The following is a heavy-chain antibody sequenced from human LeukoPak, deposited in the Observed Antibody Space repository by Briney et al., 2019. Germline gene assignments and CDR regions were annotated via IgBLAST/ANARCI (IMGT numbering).Heavy chain of an antibody. D-gene: IGHD5-18*01. CDR1: GGSISSSSYY. Sequence: PSETLSLTCTVSGGSISSSSYYWGWIRQPPGKGLEWIGSIYYSGSTYYNPSLKSRVTISVDTSKNQFSLKLSSVTAADTAVYYCARRNSYGPLMDVWGKGTTVTVSA. CDR3: ARRNSYGPLMDV. V-gene: IGHV4-39*07. CDR2: IYYSGST. J-gene: IGHJ6*04.